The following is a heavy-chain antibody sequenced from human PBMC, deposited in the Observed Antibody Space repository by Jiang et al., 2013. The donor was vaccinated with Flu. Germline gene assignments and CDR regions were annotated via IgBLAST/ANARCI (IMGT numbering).Heavy chain of an antibody. CDR2: INPSGGST. V-gene: IGHV1-46*01. J-gene: IGHJ3*02. Sequence: LEWMGIINPSGGSTSYAQKFQGRVTMTRDTSTSTVYMELSSLRSEDTAVYYCARERNWNDVGAFDIWGQGTMVTVSS. D-gene: IGHD1-20*01. CDR3: ARERNWNDVGAFDI.